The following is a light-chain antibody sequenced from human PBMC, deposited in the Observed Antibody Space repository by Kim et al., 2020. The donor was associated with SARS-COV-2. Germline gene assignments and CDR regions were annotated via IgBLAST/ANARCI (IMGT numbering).Light chain of an antibody. CDR3: QQSYTSPRT. V-gene: IGKV1-39*01. Sequence: SASVGDKVTITCRASQTISTYLNWYQQKPGKVPKVLIHGAFSLQSGFPSRFSGSGSGTDFTLTISSLQPEDSATYYCQQSYTSPRTFGQGTKLEIK. CDR1: QTISTY. CDR2: GAF. J-gene: IGKJ2*02.